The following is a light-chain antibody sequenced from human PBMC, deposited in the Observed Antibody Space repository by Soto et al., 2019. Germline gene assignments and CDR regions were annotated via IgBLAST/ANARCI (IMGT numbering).Light chain of an antibody. Sequence: SYELTQPPSVSVAPEKTATITCGGDNIGINAVHWYQQKPGQAPLLVVYYDSDRPSGIPERVSGSTAGNTATLTISRVEDGDEADYYCPLWNSSSDQGVFGGGTKHTVL. J-gene: IGLJ3*02. CDR2: YDS. CDR1: NIGINA. V-gene: IGLV3-21*04. CDR3: PLWNSSSDQGV.